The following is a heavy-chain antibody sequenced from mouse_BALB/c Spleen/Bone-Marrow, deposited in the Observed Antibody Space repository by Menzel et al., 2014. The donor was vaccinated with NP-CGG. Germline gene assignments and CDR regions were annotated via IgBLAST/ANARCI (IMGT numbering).Heavy chain of an antibody. J-gene: IGHJ3*01. CDR3: TREDYGYTFAY. CDR2: ISSGGSYT. CDR1: GFTFSSYT. D-gene: IGHD1-2*01. Sequence: EVKVEESGGGLVKPGGSLKLSCAASGFTFSSYTTSWVRQTPEKRLEWVATISSGGSYTYYPDSVKGRFTISRDNAKNTLYLQMSSLKSEDTAMYYCTREDYGYTFAYWGQGTLVTVSA. V-gene: IGHV5-6-4*01.